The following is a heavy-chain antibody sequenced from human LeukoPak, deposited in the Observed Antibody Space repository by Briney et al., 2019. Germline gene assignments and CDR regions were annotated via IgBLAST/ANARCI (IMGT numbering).Heavy chain of an antibody. CDR2: ISGSGGSS. D-gene: IGHD2-2*01. J-gene: IGHJ4*02. CDR3: TTDLAVNVVPAEGY. Sequence: HPGGSLRLSCAASGFTFSSYAMSWVRQAPGKGLEWVSAISGSGGSSYYADSVKGRFTISRDNSKNTLYLQMNSLNTEDTAVYYCTTDLAVNVVPAEGYWGQGTLVTVSS. CDR1: GFTFSSYA. V-gene: IGHV3-23*01.